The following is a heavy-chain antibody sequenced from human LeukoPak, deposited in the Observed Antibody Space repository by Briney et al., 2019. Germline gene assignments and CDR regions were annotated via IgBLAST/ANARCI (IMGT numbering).Heavy chain of an antibody. V-gene: IGHV3-21*01. CDR1: GFTFSTYT. CDR3: AREGLRTERSDTDAFDI. D-gene: IGHD3-3*01. Sequence: GGSLRLSCAPSGFTFSTYTINWVRQAPGKGLEWVSSISSNGYYIYYAGSVRGRFTISRDNAKNSLYLQMNSLRAEDTALYYCAREGLRTERSDTDAFDIWGQGTMVTVSS. CDR2: ISSNGYYI. J-gene: IGHJ3*02.